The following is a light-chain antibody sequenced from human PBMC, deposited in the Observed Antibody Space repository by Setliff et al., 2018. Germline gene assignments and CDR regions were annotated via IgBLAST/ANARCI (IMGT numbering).Light chain of an antibody. V-gene: IGLV2-14*03. CDR2: DVT. Sequence: QSALAQPASVSGSPGQSITISCTGPSSDIGGYNYVSWYQQYPGKAPKLMIYDVTNRPSGVSSRFSGSKSGNTASLTISGLQAEDEADYYCSSYSRTTTLVIFGGGT. CDR3: SSYSRTTTLVI. J-gene: IGLJ2*01. CDR1: SSDIGGYNY.